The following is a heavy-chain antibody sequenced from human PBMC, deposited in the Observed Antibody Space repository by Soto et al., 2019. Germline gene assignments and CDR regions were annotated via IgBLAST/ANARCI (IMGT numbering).Heavy chain of an antibody. V-gene: IGHV4-61*01. CDR1: GGSVSSGLYY. CDR2: IYNSGST. D-gene: IGHD6-19*01. CDR3: ARGIEGWYQGRYYYGMDV. Sequence: PSETLSLTCTVSGGSVSSGLYYWSWIRQPPGKGLEWIGYIYNSGSTNYNPSLKSRVTISVDTSKNQFSLKLSSVTAADTAVYYCARGIEGWYQGRYYYGMDVWGQGTTVTVSS. J-gene: IGHJ6*02.